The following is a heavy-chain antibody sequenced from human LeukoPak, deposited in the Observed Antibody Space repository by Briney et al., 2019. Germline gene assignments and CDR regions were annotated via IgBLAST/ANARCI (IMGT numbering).Heavy chain of an antibody. CDR1: GGSFSGYY. Sequence: SETLSLTCAVYGGSFSGYYWSWIRQPPGKGLEWIGEINHSGSTNYNPSLKSRVTISVDTSKNQFSLKLSSVTAADTAVYYCARPLRCDPWGQGTLVTVSS. J-gene: IGHJ5*02. V-gene: IGHV4-34*01. CDR2: INHSGST. CDR3: ARPLRCDP.